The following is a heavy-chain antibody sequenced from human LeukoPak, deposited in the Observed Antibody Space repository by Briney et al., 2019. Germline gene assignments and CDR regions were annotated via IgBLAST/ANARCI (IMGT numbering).Heavy chain of an antibody. J-gene: IGHJ4*02. CDR1: GGSISSYY. CDR2: IYYSGST. V-gene: IGHV4-59*01. D-gene: IGHD6-19*01. CDR3: AGGGVAGNYFDY. Sequence: PSETLSLTCTVSGGSISSYYWSWIRQPPGKGLEWIGYIYYSGSTNYNPSLKSRVTISVDTSKNQFSLKLSSVTAADTAVYYCAGGGVAGNYFDYWGQGTLVTVS.